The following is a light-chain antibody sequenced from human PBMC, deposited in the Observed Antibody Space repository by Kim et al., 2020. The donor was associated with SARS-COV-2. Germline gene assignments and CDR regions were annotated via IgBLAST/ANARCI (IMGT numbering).Light chain of an antibody. J-gene: IGLJ2*01. V-gene: IGLV6-57*03. CDR3: QSYNRDNVL. CDR1: SGGSDDIY. Sequence: GKTVTISCTRSSGGSDDIYVQWYQQRPGGVPTTVIYEDDQRPSGVSDRFSGSIDNSSNSASLTISGLRTEDEADYYCQSYNRDNVLFGGGTQLTVL. CDR2: EDD.